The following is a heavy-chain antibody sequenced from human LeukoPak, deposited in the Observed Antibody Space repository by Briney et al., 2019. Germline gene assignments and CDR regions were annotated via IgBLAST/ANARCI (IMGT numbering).Heavy chain of an antibody. CDR3: AKELSVYGSGSWSYYYYGMDV. CDR1: GFTFSSYG. D-gene: IGHD3-10*01. J-gene: IGHJ6*02. CDR2: ISYDGSNK. V-gene: IGHV3-30*18. Sequence: PGGSLRLSCAASGFTFSSYGMHWVRQAPGKGLEWVAVISYDGSNKYYADSVKGRFTISRDNSKNTLYLQMNSLRAEDTAVYYCAKELSVYGSGSWSYYYYGMDVWGQGTTVTVSS.